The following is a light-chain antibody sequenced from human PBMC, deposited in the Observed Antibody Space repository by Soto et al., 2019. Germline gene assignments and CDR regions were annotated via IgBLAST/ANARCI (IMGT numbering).Light chain of an antibody. V-gene: IGKV3-11*01. CDR3: EQRSSWPRGT. Sequence: EIVLTQSPATLSLSPGERATLSCRASQSVSSYLAWYQQKPGQAPRLLIHDASNRATGVPARFSGSGSGTDFTLTVSRLEPEDFALYFCEQRSSWPRGTFGQGTKLEI. CDR1: QSVSSY. J-gene: IGKJ2*02. CDR2: DAS.